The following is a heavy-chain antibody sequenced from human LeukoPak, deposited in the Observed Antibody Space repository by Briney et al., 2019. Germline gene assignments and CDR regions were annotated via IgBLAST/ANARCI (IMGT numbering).Heavy chain of an antibody. CDR1: GFTFRNSW. D-gene: IGHD1-26*01. Sequence: PGGSLRLSCAASGFTFRNSWMHWVRQAPGKGLVLVSRINGDGSTTNYADSVKGRFTIFRDNAKNTLYLQMNSLSGEDTAVYYCARALGSSSDFWGQGTLVTVSS. J-gene: IGHJ4*02. CDR2: INGDGSTT. CDR3: ARALGSSSDF. V-gene: IGHV3-74*01.